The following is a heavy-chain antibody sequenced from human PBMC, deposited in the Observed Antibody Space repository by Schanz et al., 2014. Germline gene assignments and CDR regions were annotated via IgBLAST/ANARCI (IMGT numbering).Heavy chain of an antibody. Sequence: EVQLLESGGGFVQPGGSLRLSCVASGVTFSSYAMSWVRQASGKGLEWVSYISRSSSTIYYADSVRGRFTISRDNYKNTLYLQMNSLSAEDTAVYFCARPFLGYYGDLAYWGQGTLLTVSS. J-gene: IGHJ4*02. CDR2: ISRSSSTI. CDR1: GVTFSSYA. V-gene: IGHV3-48*01. CDR3: ARPFLGYYGDLAY. D-gene: IGHD4-17*01.